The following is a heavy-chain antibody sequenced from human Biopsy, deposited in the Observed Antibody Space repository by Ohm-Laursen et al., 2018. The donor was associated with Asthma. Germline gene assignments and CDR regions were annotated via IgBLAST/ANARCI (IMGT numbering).Heavy chain of an antibody. V-gene: IGHV3-7*01. CDR2: IKHDGTEK. J-gene: IGHJ1*01. CDR3: ARTFHFWSPYHAEHYQL. CDR1: EFTLGDYW. Sequence: SLRLSCAASEFTLGDYWMSWVRQVPGKGLEWVANIKHDGTEKNHVDSLKGRFTISRDNAKNSLYLQMNSLRAEDTAVYYCARTFHFWSPYHAEHYQLWGQGTLVTVSS. D-gene: IGHD3-3*02.